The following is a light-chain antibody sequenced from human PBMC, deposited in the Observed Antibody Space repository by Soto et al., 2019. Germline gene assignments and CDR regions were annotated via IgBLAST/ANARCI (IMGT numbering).Light chain of an antibody. V-gene: IGKV3-11*01. J-gene: IGKJ3*01. CDR2: DAS. CDR3: QKRSNWPPGT. Sequence: EIVLTQSPATLSLSPGERATLSCRASQSVSSYLAWYQQKPGQAPRLLIYDASNRATCIPASFSGSGSGTGFTLTSSSLEPEDFSVYYCQKRSNWPPGTFCTGTKVDIK. CDR1: QSVSSY.